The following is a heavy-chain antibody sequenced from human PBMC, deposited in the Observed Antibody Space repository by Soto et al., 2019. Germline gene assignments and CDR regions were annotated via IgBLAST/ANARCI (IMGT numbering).Heavy chain of an antibody. CDR1: GFTFINAW. V-gene: IGHV3-15*01. D-gene: IGHD6-13*01. J-gene: IGHJ6*03. Sequence: EVQLVESGGGLVEPGGSLRLSCAASGFTFINAWMSWVRQAPGNGLEWVDRIKTKVDGGTTDYAAHVKGRFTISRDDSKNTLFLQMSSLKTEDTAVYYCSTAIPSSSTWYHHYYSYMDVWGKGTTVTVSS. CDR2: IKTKVDGGTT. CDR3: STAIPSSSTWYHHYYSYMDV.